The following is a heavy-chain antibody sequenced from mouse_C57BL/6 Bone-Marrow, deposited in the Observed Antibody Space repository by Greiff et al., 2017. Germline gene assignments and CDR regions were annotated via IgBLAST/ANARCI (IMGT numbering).Heavy chain of an antibody. Sequence: EVQGVESGGDLVKPGGSLKLSCAASGFTFSSYGMSWVRQTPDKRLEWVATISSGGSYTYYPDSVKGRFTISRANAKNTLYLQMSSLKSEDTAMYYCARQGITTGLDYWGQGTTLTVSS. V-gene: IGHV5-6*01. CDR3: ARQGITTGLDY. CDR1: GFTFSSYG. CDR2: ISSGGSYT. J-gene: IGHJ2*01. D-gene: IGHD1-1*01.